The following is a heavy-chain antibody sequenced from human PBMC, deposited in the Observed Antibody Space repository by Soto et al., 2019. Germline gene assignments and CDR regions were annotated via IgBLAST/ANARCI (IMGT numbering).Heavy chain of an antibody. D-gene: IGHD2-15*01. CDR2: ISAYNGNT. CDR1: GYTFTSYG. J-gene: IGHJ6*02. V-gene: IGHV1-18*01. CDR3: ARDFLYCSGGSCPLYNYGMDV. Sequence: ASVKVSCKASGYTFTSYGISWVRQAPGQGLERMGWISAYNGNTNYAQKLQGRVTMTTDTSTSTAYMELRSLRSDDTAVYYCARDFLYCSGGSCPLYNYGMDVWGQGTTVTVSS.